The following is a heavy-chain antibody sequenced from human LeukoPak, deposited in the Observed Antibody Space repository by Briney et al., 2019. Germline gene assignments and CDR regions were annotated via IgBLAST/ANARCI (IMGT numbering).Heavy chain of an antibody. CDR2: IYYSGST. D-gene: IGHD6-13*01. CDR3: ARDRKEGLAAAGRTYYYYYMDV. Sequence: TLSLTCTVSGGSISSGGYYWSWIRQHPGKGLEWIGYIYYSGSTYYNPSLKSRVTISVDTSKNQFSLKLSSVTAADTAEYYCARDRKEGLAAAGRTYYYYYMDVWGKGTTVTVSS. CDR1: GGSISSGGYY. J-gene: IGHJ6*03. V-gene: IGHV4-31*03.